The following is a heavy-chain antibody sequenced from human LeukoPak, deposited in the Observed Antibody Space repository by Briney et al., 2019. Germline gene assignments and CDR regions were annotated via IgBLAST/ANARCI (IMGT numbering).Heavy chain of an antibody. CDR2: MNWISDFK. CDR3: AKGPKENWYFDL. J-gene: IGHJ2*01. V-gene: IGHV3-9*03. Sequence: GRSLRLSCAASGFNFDDSAIHWVRQAPGKGLEWVSAMNWISDFKAYADSVKGRFTISRDNDKNSVHLQMNSLRPEDLAVYYCAKGPKENWYFDLWGRGTLVTVSS. CDR1: GFNFDDSA.